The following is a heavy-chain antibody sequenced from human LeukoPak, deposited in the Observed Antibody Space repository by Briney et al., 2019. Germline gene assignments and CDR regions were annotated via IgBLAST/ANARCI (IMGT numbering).Heavy chain of an antibody. Sequence: GGSLRLSCAASGFTFSSYDMSWVRQAPGKGLELVSSISGSGGSTYYADSVKGRFTISRDNSKNTLYLQMNSLRAEDTAVYYCAKDLYCSSTSCYEAVYWGQGTLVTVSS. J-gene: IGHJ4*02. D-gene: IGHD2-2*01. CDR1: GFTFSSYD. CDR2: ISGSGGST. CDR3: AKDLYCSSTSCYEAVY. V-gene: IGHV3-23*01.